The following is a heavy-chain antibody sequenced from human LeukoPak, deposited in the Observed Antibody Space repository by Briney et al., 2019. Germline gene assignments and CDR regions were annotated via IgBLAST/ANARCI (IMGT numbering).Heavy chain of an antibody. CDR1: GYTFTSYD. Sequence: ASVKVSCKASGYTFTSYDINWVRQATGQGLEWMGWMNPNSGNTGYAQKFQGRVTMTRNTSISTAYMELSSLRSEDTAVYYCARVRSRSITMIVVVPLYYYMDVWGKGTTVTISS. CDR2: MNPNSGNT. V-gene: IGHV1-8*01. J-gene: IGHJ6*03. CDR3: ARVRSRSITMIVVVPLYYYMDV. D-gene: IGHD3-22*01.